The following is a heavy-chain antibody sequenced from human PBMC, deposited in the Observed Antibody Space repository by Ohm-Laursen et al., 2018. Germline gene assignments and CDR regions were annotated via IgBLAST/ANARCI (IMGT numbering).Heavy chain of an antibody. V-gene: IGHV3-15*01. CDR2: IKSKTDDETT. Sequence: SLRLSCAASGFTFSNACMSWVRQAPGKGLEWVGRIKSKTDDETTDYAAPVKGRFTISRDDSGNTLYLQMNSLKTEDTAVYYCTTGLTSRSGSGSYYYFDYWGQGTLVTVSS. CDR1: GFTFSNAC. J-gene: IGHJ4*02. CDR3: TTGLTSRSGSGSYYYFDY. D-gene: IGHD3-10*01.